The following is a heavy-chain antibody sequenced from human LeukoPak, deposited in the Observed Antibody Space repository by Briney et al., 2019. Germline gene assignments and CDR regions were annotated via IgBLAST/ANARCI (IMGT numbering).Heavy chain of an antibody. CDR3: ARRTRSGSTDWYFDL. J-gene: IGHJ2*01. CDR1: GFTVSGTH. CDR2: IYSDGRT. D-gene: IGHD3-3*01. V-gene: IGHV3-53*01. Sequence: PGGSLTLSCAASGFTVSGTHMSWVRQAPGKGLEWVSVIYSDGRTFYADSVNGRGTISRDNSKNTLYLQMHSLRAGDTAVYYCARRTRSGSTDWYFDLWGRGTLVTVSS.